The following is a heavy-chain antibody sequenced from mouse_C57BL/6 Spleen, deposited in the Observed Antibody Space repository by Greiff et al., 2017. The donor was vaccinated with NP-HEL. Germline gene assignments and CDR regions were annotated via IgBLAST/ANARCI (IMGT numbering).Heavy chain of an antibody. Sequence: QVQLQQPGAELVMPGASVKLSCKASGYTFTSYWMHWVKQRPGQGLEWIGEIDPSDSYTNYNQKFKGKSTLTVDKSSSTAYMQLSSLTSEDSAVYYCARYYDCYYGGFDYWGQGTTLTVSS. J-gene: IGHJ2*01. CDR2: IDPSDSYT. D-gene: IGHD2-3*01. V-gene: IGHV1-69*01. CDR1: GYTFTSYW. CDR3: ARYYDCYYGGFDY.